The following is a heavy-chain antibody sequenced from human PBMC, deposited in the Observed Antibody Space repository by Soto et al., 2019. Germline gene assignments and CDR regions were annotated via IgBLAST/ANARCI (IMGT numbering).Heavy chain of an antibody. J-gene: IGHJ4*02. CDR1: GYTFTSYG. D-gene: IGHD1-26*01. CDR3: ARWDSGGDY. Sequence: ASVKVSCKASGYTFTSYGISWVRQAPGQGLEWMGIINPSGGSTSYAQKFQGRVTMTRDTSTSTVYMELSSLRSEDTAVYYCARWDSGGDYWGQGTLVTVSS. CDR2: INPSGGST. V-gene: IGHV1-46*03.